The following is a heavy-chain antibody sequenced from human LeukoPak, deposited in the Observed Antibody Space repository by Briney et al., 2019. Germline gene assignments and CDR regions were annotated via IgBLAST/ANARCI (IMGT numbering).Heavy chain of an antibody. J-gene: IGHJ4*02. CDR2: IWYDGSNK. CDR1: GFTFSSYG. Sequence: GGSLRLSCAASGFTFSSYGMHWVRQAPGKGLEWVAVIWYDGSNKYYADSVKGRFTISRDNSKNTLYLQMNSLRAEDTAVYYCARGSEHYDFWSGPYFDYWGQGTLVTVSS. D-gene: IGHD3-3*01. CDR3: ARGSEHYDFWSGPYFDY. V-gene: IGHV3-33*01.